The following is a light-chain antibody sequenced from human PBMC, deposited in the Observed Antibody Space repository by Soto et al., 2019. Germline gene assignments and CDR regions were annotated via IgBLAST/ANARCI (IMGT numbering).Light chain of an antibody. V-gene: IGKV1-5*03. CDR1: QTVSSW. CDR2: RAS. Sequence: DILMTQSPSTLSGSVGDRVTITCRASQTVSSWLAWYQQKPGKAPKLLIYRASTLKSGVPSRFSGSGSGTEFTLTINSLQSDDFANYYCQHYNSYSQAFGQGTKVDLK. CDR3: QHYNSYSQA. J-gene: IGKJ1*01.